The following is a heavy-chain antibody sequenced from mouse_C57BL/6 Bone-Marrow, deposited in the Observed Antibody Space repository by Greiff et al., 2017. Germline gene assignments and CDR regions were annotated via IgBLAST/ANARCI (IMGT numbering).Heavy chain of an antibody. Sequence: VKLQESGAELARPGASVKLSCKASGYTFTSYGISWVKQRTGQGLEWIGEIYPRSGNTYYNEKFKGKATLTADKSSSTAYMELRSLTSEDSAVYFCARPLLRFYGYYAMDYWGQGTSVTVSS. CDR1: GYTFTSYG. CDR2: IYPRSGNT. V-gene: IGHV1-81*01. J-gene: IGHJ4*01. D-gene: IGHD1-1*01. CDR3: ARPLLRFYGYYAMDY.